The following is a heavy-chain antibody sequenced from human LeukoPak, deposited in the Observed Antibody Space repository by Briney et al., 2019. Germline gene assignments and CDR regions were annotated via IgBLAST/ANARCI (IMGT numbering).Heavy chain of an antibody. J-gene: IGHJ4*02. D-gene: IGHD2-2*01. V-gene: IGHV6-1*01. Sequence: SQTLSLTCAISGDSVSSNSAAWNWIRQSPSRGLEWLGRTYYRSKWYNDYAVSVKSRITINPDTSKNQFSLQLNSVTPEDTAVYYCARAALLVPAAPTTFDYWGQGTLVTVSS. CDR2: TYYRSKWYN. CDR1: GDSVSSNSAA. CDR3: ARAALLVPAAPTTFDY.